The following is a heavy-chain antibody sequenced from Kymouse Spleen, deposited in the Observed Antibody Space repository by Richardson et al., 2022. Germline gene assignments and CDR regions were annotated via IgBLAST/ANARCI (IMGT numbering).Heavy chain of an antibody. V-gene: IGHV4-34*01. Sequence: QVQLQQWGAGLLKPSETLSLTCAVYGGSFSGYYWSWIRQPPGKGLEWIGEINHSGSTNYNPSLKSRVTISVDTSKNQFSLKLSSVTAADTAVYYCARHYYGSGSYGYWGQGTLVTVSS. CDR3: ARHYYGSGSYGY. J-gene: IGHJ4*02. CDR1: GGSFSGYY. CDR2: INHSGST. D-gene: IGHD3-10*01.